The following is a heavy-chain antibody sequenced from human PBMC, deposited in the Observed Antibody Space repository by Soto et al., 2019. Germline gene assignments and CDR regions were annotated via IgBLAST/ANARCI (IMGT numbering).Heavy chain of an antibody. D-gene: IGHD3-22*01. CDR1: GFTFSNYG. CDR3: AREPTVDTSGYFYYFDL. CDR2: IWHDGNNK. Sequence: QVQLVESGGGVVQPGRSLRLSCAASGFTFSNYGMHWVRQAPGKGLEWVAIIWHDGNNKYYADSVRGRFIISRDNSKNRLYLQMNSLRAEDTAVYYCAREPTVDTSGYFYYFDLWGQGTLVSVST. J-gene: IGHJ4*02. V-gene: IGHV3-33*01.